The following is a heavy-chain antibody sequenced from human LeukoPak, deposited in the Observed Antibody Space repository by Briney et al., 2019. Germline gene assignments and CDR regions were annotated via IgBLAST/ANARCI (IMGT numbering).Heavy chain of an antibody. D-gene: IGHD2-15*01. CDR1: GFTFSSYG. CDR2: IWYDGSKK. CDR3: AGRHCSGGGCYFAGADPFDY. V-gene: IGHV3-33*01. Sequence: GRSLRLPCAAPGFTFSSYGMHWVRQAPGKGLEWVAVIWYDGSKKYYADSVKSRFTISRDNSKTTLNLQMNSLRAEDTAVYYCAGRHCSGGGCYFAGADPFDYWGQGTLVTVSS. J-gene: IGHJ4*02.